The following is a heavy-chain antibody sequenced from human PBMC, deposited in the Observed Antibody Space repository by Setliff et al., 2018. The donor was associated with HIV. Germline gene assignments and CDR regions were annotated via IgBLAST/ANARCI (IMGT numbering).Heavy chain of an antibody. V-gene: IGHV1-18*04. CDR3: ARDPRYTSVWFRNGGVDF. J-gene: IGHJ4*02. CDR1: GYTFTSYG. Sequence: ASVKVSCKASGYTFTSYGISWVRQAPGQGLEWMGWISTYKGNTKYEQKFQGRVTMTTDTSTSTAYMELRSLRSDDTAIYYCARDPRYTSVWFRNGGVDFWGQGTLVTVSS. CDR2: ISTYKGNT. D-gene: IGHD6-19*01.